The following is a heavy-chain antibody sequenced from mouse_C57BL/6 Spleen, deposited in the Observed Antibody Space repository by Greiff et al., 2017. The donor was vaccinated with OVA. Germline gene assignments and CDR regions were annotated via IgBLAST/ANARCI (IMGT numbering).Heavy chain of an antibody. Sequence: EVQGVESGGGLVQPKASLKLSCAASGFTFNTYAMHWVRQAPGKGLEWVARIRRKSSNYAKYYADSVKDRFTISKDESQSMLDLQTNNLKTEDTAMYYWVREYYGSGYWYFDVWGTGTTVTVSS. D-gene: IGHD1-1*01. CDR3: VREYYGSGYWYFDV. V-gene: IGHV10-3*01. CDR2: IRRKSSNYAK. J-gene: IGHJ1*03. CDR1: GFTFNTYA.